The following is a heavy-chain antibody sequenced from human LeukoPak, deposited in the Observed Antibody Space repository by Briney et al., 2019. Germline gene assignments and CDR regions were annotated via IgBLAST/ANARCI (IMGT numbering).Heavy chain of an antibody. Sequence: SQTLSLTCTVSGGSISSGSYYWSWIRQPPGKGLEWIGYIYYSGSTYYNPSLKSRVTISVDTSKNQFSLKLSSVTAADTAVYYCARGRYGSGSSLWFDPWGQGTLVTVSS. CDR3: ARGRYGSGSSLWFDP. CDR1: GGSISSGSYY. D-gene: IGHD3-10*01. V-gene: IGHV4-30-4*08. CDR2: IYYSGST. J-gene: IGHJ5*02.